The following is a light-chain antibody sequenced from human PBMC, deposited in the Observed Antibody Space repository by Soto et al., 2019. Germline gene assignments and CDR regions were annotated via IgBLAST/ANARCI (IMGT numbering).Light chain of an antibody. CDR1: SSDIGAYNY. CDR2: EVS. J-gene: IGLJ1*01. V-gene: IGLV2-14*01. CDR3: FSFTTDWTHV. Sequence: QSVLTQPASVSGSPGHSITISCTGSSSDIGAYNYVSWFQQYPGKAPKLIISEVSNRPSGVSNRFSGSKSGTAASLTISGLQTEDEADYFCFSFTTDWTHVFGTGTKLTVL.